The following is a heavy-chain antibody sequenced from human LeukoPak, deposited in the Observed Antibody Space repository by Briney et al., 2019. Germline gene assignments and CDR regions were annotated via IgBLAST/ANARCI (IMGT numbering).Heavy chain of an antibody. Sequence: SETLSLTCTVSGGSISSGGYYWSWIRQHPGKGLEWIGYIYYSGSTYYNPSLKSRVTISVDTSKNQFSLKLSSVTAADTAMYYRARNVDTALALDYWGQGTLVTVSS. CDR1: GGSISSGGYY. CDR2: IYYSGST. D-gene: IGHD5-18*01. V-gene: IGHV4-31*03. J-gene: IGHJ4*02. CDR3: ARNVDTALALDY.